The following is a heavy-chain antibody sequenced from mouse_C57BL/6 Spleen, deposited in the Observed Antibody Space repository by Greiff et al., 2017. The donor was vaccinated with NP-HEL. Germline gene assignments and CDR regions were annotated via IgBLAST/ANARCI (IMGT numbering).Heavy chain of an antibody. V-gene: IGHV5-4*01. D-gene: IGHD2-4*01. CDR1: GFTFSSYA. J-gene: IGHJ4*01. CDR2: ISDGGSST. CDR3: ARKGDYYDYGRGDAIAMDY. Sequence: EVQGVESGGGLVKPGGSLKLSCAASGFTFSSYALSWVRQTPEKRLEWVATISDGGSSTYYPANVKGRFTISRDTAKNNLYLQSSQLKSEDTAMYYYARKGDYYDYGRGDAIAMDYWGQGTSVTVSS.